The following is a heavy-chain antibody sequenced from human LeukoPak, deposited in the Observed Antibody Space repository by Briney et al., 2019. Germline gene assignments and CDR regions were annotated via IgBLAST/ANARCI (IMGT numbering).Heavy chain of an antibody. D-gene: IGHD2-2*01. Sequence: GGSLRLSCAASGFSVGGYWIHWVRQAPGMGLVWVSRINSDGSSISYADSVKGRFSISRDNAKNTLYLQMNSLRAEDTAVYYCTRGASGYGNFVYWGQGTLVTVSS. CDR3: TRGASGYGNFVY. CDR1: GFSVGGYW. CDR2: INSDGSSI. V-gene: IGHV3-74*01. J-gene: IGHJ4*02.